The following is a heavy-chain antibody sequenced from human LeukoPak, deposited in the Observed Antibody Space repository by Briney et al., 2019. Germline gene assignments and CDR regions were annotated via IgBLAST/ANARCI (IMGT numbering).Heavy chain of an antibody. Sequence: SETLSLTCTISGGSISSSSYYWGWIRQPPGKGLEWIESIYYSGSTYYNPSLKSRVTISVDTSKNQFSLKLSSVTAADTAVYYCARLGTGDILTGYYPFDYWGQGTLVTVSS. CDR1: GGSISSSSYY. CDR3: ARLGTGDILTGYYPFDY. V-gene: IGHV4-39*01. CDR2: IYYSGST. D-gene: IGHD3-9*01. J-gene: IGHJ4*02.